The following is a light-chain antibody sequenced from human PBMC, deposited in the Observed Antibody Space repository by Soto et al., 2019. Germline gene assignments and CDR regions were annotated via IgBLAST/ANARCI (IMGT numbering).Light chain of an antibody. Sequence: DIQMTQSPSTLSASVGDTVTITCRASESIDNWLAWYQQKPGKAPKLLIFAASTLIRGVPSRFSGRGSGTEFTLTISSLQVDDYATFYCQQYHTDWTFGQGTKVDNK. CDR2: AAS. V-gene: IGKV1-5*01. CDR1: ESIDNW. CDR3: QQYHTDWT. J-gene: IGKJ1*01.